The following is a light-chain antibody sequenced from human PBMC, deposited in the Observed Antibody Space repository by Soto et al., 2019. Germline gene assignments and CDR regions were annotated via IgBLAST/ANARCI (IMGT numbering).Light chain of an antibody. V-gene: IGKV3-20*01. J-gene: IGKJ1*01. CDR1: QTVTNNY. CDR2: DAS. CDR3: QQCAFSPRT. Sequence: EIVLTQSPGTLSLSPGETATLSCRASQTVTNNYLAWYQQKPGQAPRLLIYDASSRATGIPDRFSGSGSGSDFTLTISRLEPEDFAVYFCQQCAFSPRTFGQGTKVEIK.